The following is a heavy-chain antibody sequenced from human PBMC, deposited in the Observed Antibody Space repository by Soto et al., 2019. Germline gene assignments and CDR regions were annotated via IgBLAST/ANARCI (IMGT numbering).Heavy chain of an antibody. V-gene: IGHV3-21*03. D-gene: IGHD1-1*01. CDR2: ISSSSSYI. J-gene: IGHJ3*02. Sequence: GSPRLCCAACGFTVCSYSMNWVRQDPGKGLEWVSSISSSSSYIYYADSVKGRFTITKDTSKNQVVLTMTNMDPVDTATYYCAHSEDWNRAYDAFDIWGQGTMVTVSS. CDR3: AHSEDWNRAYDAFDI. CDR1: GFTVCSYS.